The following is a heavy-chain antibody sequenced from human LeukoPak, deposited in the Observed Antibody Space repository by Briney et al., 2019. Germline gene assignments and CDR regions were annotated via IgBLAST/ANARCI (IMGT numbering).Heavy chain of an antibody. CDR2: ISAYNGNT. CDR3: ARGTIWEYYDRSGGARGTTNGMDV. J-gene: IGHJ6*02. D-gene: IGHD3-22*01. V-gene: IGHV1-18*01. CDR1: GYTFTSYG. Sequence: GASVKVSCKASGYTFTSYGISWVRQAPGQGLEWMGWISAYNGNTNYAQKLQGRVTMTTDTSTSTAYMELRSLRSDDTAVYYCARGTIWEYYDRSGGARGTTNGMDVWGQGTTVTVSS.